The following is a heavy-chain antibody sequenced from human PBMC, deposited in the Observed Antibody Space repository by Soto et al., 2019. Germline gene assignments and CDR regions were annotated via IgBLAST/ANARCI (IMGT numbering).Heavy chain of an antibody. V-gene: IGHV1-69*13. CDR3: ARDDYGSGSYYNEDWFDP. CDR1: GGTFSSYA. D-gene: IGHD3-10*01. Sequence: ASVKVSCKASGGTFSSYAISWVRQAPGQGLEWMGGIIPIFGTANYAQKFQGRVTITADESTSTAYMELSSLRSEDTAVCYCARDDYGSGSYYNEDWFDPWGQGTLVTVSS. J-gene: IGHJ5*02. CDR2: IIPIFGTA.